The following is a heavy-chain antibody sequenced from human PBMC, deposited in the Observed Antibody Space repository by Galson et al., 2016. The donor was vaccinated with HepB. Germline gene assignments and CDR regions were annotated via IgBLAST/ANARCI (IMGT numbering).Heavy chain of an antibody. J-gene: IGHJ6*02. CDR1: GFTFSSYS. D-gene: IGHD5-24*01. Sequence: SLRLSCAASGFTFSSYSMNWVRQAPGKGLEWVPYISSSSSTIYYEDSVKGRFTISRDNAKNSLYLQMNNLRDEDTAVYYCARDGPGWVMATITILVYYYGMDVWGQGTTGTVSS. CDR3: ARDGPGWVMATITILVYYYGMDV. V-gene: IGHV3-48*02. CDR2: ISSSSSTI.